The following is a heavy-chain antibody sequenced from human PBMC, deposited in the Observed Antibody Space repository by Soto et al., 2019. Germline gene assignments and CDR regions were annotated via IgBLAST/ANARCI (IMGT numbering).Heavy chain of an antibody. J-gene: IGHJ6*02. CDR2: ISNRGDYT. V-gene: IGHV3-23*01. CDR3: AQGLRFGDL. CDR1: GFTFSVDA. D-gene: IGHD3-3*01. Sequence: EVQLLESGGGLVQPGGSLRLSCVASGFTFSVDAMSWVRQTPGKGLEWVSGISNRGDYTYYAHSVKGRFTVSRDNSKDSLYLQMNSLRVEDTARYYCAQGLRFGDLWGQGTTVTVSS.